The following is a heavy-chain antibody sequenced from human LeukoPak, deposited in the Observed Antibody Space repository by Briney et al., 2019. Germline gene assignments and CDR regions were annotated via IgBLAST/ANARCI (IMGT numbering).Heavy chain of an antibody. CDR3: ARASDSSGSYSGGHI. Sequence: NPSETLSLTCTVSGGSIANYFWSWIRQSPGKGLEWIGYVYSDGSTKYKSSFKSRVTISVDTSKNQFSLKLSSVTAADTAVYYCARASDSSGSYSGGHIWGQGTMVTVSS. V-gene: IGHV4-59*01. CDR2: VYSDGST. J-gene: IGHJ3*02. CDR1: GGSIANYF. D-gene: IGHD6-19*01.